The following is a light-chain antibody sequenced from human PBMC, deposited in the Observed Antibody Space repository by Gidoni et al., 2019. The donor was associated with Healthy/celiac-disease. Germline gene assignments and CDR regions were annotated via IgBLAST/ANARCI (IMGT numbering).Light chain of an antibody. CDR1: QSVLYSSNNKNY. Sequence: DIVMTQSPDSLAVSLGERATINCKSSQSVLYSSNNKNYLAWYQQKPGQPPKLLIYWASTRESGVPYRFSGSGSGTDFTLTISSLQAEDVAVYYCQQYYSTPFTFXPXTKVDIK. CDR3: QQYYSTPFT. J-gene: IGKJ3*01. V-gene: IGKV4-1*01. CDR2: WAS.